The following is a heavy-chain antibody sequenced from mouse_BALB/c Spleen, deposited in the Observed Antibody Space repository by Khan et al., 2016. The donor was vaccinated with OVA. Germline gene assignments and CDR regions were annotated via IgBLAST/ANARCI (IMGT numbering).Heavy chain of an antibody. Sequence: VQLQQSGAELVRPGALVKLSCKASGFNIKDYYLHWVKQRPEQGLEWIGWIDPENGETVYDPKFQGKASITADTSSTTAYLQFSSLTSEDTAVYYCARSGYVAWFAYWGQGTLVTVSA. J-gene: IGHJ3*01. D-gene: IGHD2-10*02. CDR1: GFNIKDYY. V-gene: IGHV14-1*02. CDR2: IDPENGET. CDR3: ARSGYVAWFAY.